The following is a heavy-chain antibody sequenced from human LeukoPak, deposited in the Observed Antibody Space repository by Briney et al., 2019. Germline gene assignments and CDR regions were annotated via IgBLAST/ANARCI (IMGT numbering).Heavy chain of an antibody. Sequence: GGSLRLSCAASGFTFSSCSMNWVRQAPGKGLEWVSSISSSSSYIYYADSVKGRFTISRDNAKNSLYLQMNSLRAEDTAVYYWASPHRCGYFGGGDYWGQGTLVTVSS. D-gene: IGHD3-22*01. V-gene: IGHV3-21*01. CDR2: ISSSSSYI. CDR3: ASPHRCGYFGGGDY. CDR1: GFTFSSCS. J-gene: IGHJ4*02.